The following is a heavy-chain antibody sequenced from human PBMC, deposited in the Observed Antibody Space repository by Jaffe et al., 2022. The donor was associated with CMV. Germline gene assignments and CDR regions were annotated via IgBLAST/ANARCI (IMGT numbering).Heavy chain of an antibody. V-gene: IGHV3-23*01. J-gene: IGHJ4*02. CDR3: APHMYDF. Sequence: EVQLLESGGGLVQPGGSVRLSCAGSGFTFSNYAMTWVRQAPGKGLEWVSTISASGHNTYHADSVKGRFTISRDNSENTLYLQMNSLRAEDTAVYYCAPHMYDFWGQGTLVTVSS. CDR1: GFTFSNYA. D-gene: IGHD2-21*01. CDR2: ISASGHNT.